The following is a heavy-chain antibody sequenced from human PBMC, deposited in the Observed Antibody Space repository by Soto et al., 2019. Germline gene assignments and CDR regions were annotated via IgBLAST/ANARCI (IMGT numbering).Heavy chain of an antibody. Sequence: GASVKVSCKASGYTFTSYDINWVRQATGQGLEWMGWMNPNSGNTGYAQKFQGRVTMTRNTSISTAYMELSSLRSEDTAVYYCARVSIHQVLRFLEWFHNWFDPWGQGTLVTVSS. J-gene: IGHJ5*02. V-gene: IGHV1-8*01. D-gene: IGHD3-3*01. CDR3: ARVSIHQVLRFLEWFHNWFDP. CDR2: MNPNSGNT. CDR1: GYTFTSYD.